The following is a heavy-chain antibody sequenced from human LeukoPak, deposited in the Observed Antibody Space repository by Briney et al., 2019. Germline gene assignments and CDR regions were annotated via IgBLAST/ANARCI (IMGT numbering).Heavy chain of an antibody. CDR2: IYYSGST. J-gene: IGHJ6*02. CDR1: GGSISSYY. CDR3: ARGLDQYYYYYYGMDV. V-gene: IGHV4-59*01. Sequence: PSETLSLTCTVSGGSISSYYWSWIRQPPGKGLEWIGYIYYSGSTNYNPSLKSRVTISVDTSKNQFSLKLSSVTAADTAVYYCARGLDQYYYYYYGMDVWGQGTTVTVSS. D-gene: IGHD1/OR15-1a*01.